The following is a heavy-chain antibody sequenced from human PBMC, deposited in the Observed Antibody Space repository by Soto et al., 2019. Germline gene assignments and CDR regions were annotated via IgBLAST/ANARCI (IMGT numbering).Heavy chain of an antibody. CDR2: LNSDGSST. CDR3: ARNDFWSGYYQFDY. V-gene: IGHV3-74*01. D-gene: IGHD3-3*01. Sequence: EVQLVESGGGLVQPGGSLRLSCAASGFTFSSYWMHWVRQAPGKGLVWVSRLNSDGSSTSYADSVKGRFTISRDNAKNRLYLQMKSLRAEDTAVYYCARNDFWSGYYQFDYWGQGTLVTVS. CDR1: GFTFSSYW. J-gene: IGHJ4*02.